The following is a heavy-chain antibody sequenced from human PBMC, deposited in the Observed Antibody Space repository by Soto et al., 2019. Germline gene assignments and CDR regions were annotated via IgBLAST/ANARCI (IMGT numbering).Heavy chain of an antibody. CDR1: GFTFSSYW. V-gene: IGHV3-7*01. J-gene: IGHJ6*03. CDR3: ARVLSIAFGPNYYYYMDV. Sequence: GESLKISCAASGFTFSSYWMSWVRQAPGKGLEWVANIKQDGSEKYYVDSVKGRFTISRDNAKNSLYLQMNSLRAEDTAVYYCARVLSIAFGPNYYYYMDVWGKGTTVTVSS. D-gene: IGHD2-21*01. CDR2: IKQDGSEK.